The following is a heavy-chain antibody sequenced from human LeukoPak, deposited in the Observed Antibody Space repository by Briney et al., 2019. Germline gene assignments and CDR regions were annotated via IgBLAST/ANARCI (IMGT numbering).Heavy chain of an antibody. CDR3: AKDRISGEPNFFDL. J-gene: IGHJ2*01. Sequence: GGSLRLSCAASGFTFSTYAMSWVRQAPGKGLQWVSAISDGGTYYADSVMGRFTISRDSSKNTLYLQMNSLRAEDTALYYCAKDRISGEPNFFDLWGRGTLVTVSS. CDR1: GFTFSTYA. CDR2: ISDGGT. D-gene: IGHD3-3*01. V-gene: IGHV3-23*01.